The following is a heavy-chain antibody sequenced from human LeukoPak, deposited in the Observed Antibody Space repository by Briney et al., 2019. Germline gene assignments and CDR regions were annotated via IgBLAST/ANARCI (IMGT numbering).Heavy chain of an antibody. D-gene: IGHD3-22*01. CDR2: INPSGGST. Sequence: ASVKVSCKASGYTFTSYYMHWVRQAPGQGLEWMGIINPSGGSTSYAQKFQGRVTMTRDMATSTAYMELRSLRSDDTAVYYCASLGVVITRGAFDIWGQGTMVTVSS. J-gene: IGHJ3*02. V-gene: IGHV1-46*01. CDR3: ASLGVVITRGAFDI. CDR1: GYTFTSYY.